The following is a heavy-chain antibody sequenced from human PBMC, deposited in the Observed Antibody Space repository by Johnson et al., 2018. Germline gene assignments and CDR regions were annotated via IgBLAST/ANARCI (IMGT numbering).Heavy chain of an antibody. V-gene: IGHV1-69*01. CDR1: GGTFSSYA. CDR2: IIPIFGTA. Sequence: QVQLVESGAEVTKPGSSVKVSCKASGGTFSSYAISWVRQAPGQGLEWMGGIIPIFGTANYAQKFQGRVTITADESTSTAYMELSSLRSEDTAVYDCARAPFRLYGMDVWGQGTTVTVSS. CDR3: ARAPFRLYGMDV. J-gene: IGHJ6*02.